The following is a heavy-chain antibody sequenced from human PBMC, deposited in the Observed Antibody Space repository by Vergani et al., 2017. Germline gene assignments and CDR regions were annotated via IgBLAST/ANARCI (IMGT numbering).Heavy chain of an antibody. CDR1: GFSFSSYA. V-gene: IGHV3-23*01. CDR2: ISSSGGGT. Sequence: EVQLLESGGGLVQPGGSLRLSCAASGFSFSSYAMTWVRQAPGKGLEWVSGISSSGGGTSYVDSVKGRFTISRDISKNTLFLQMNSLRAEDTAVYYCAKDLVSSTSSLYVDYWGQGTLVTVPS. D-gene: IGHD6-6*01. J-gene: IGHJ4*02. CDR3: AKDLVSSTSSLYVDY.